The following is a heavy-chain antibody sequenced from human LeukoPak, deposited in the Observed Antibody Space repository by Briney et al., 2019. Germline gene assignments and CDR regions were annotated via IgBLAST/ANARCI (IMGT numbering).Heavy chain of an antibody. D-gene: IGHD4-17*01. CDR1: GFTFSSYG. Sequence: GGSLRLSCAASGFTFSSYGMSWVRQAPGKGLEWVSAISGSGGNTYYADSVKGRFTISRDNSKNTLYLQMNSLRAEDTAVYYCAKDHWGDYVDNYMDVWGKGTTVTVSS. CDR3: AKDHWGDYVDNYMDV. J-gene: IGHJ6*03. V-gene: IGHV3-23*01. CDR2: ISGSGGNT.